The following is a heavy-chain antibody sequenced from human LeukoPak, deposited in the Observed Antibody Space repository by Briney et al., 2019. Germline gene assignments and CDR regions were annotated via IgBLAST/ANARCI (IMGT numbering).Heavy chain of an antibody. CDR2: ITPSGNNK. J-gene: IGHJ6*04. Sequence: GGSLRLSCTASGFTFGDYAMSWVRQAPGKGLEWISYITPSGNNKYYSDSVKGRFTISRDNAKNSVYLQMNSLRAEDTAVYYCAELGITMIGGVWGKGTTITISS. V-gene: IGHV3-48*03. D-gene: IGHD3-10*02. CDR3: AELGITMIGGV. CDR1: GFTFGDYA.